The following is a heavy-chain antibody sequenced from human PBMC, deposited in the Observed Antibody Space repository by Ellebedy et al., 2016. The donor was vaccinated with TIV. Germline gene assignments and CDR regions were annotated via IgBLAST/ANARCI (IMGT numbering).Heavy chain of an antibody. Sequence: GESLKISCAASGFTFNSYGMHWVRQAPGKGLEWVAVISYDGSNKYYADSVKGRFTISRDISKNTLYLQMNSLRAEDTAVYYGAKDGGSGGWGSYRYYDYWGQGTLVTVSS. CDR1: GFTFNSYG. CDR2: ISYDGSNK. D-gene: IGHD3-16*02. J-gene: IGHJ4*02. V-gene: IGHV3-30*18. CDR3: AKDGGSGGWGSYRYYDY.